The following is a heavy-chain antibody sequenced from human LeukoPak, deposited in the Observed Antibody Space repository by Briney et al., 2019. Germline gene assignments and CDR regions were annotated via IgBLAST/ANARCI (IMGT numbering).Heavy chain of an antibody. D-gene: IGHD2-15*01. CDR3: ARQLGHCSDGTCYFTS. CDR1: GYTFSSYA. Sequence: PGGSLRLSCAASGYTFSSYAMSWVRQAPGKGLEWVSAISGSGGSTYYADSVKGRFTISRDNSKNTLYLQMNSLRAEDTAVYYCARQLGHCSDGTCYFTSWGQGTLVTVSS. J-gene: IGHJ4*02. CDR2: ISGSGGST. V-gene: IGHV3-23*01.